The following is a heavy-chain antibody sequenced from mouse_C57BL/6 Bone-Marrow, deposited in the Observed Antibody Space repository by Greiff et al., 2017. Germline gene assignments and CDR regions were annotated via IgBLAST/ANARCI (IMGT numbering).Heavy chain of an antibody. J-gene: IGHJ3*01. V-gene: IGHV5-4*01. D-gene: IGHD2-3*01. CDR3: ARDGGLLHAY. Sequence: EVQVVESGGGLVKPGGSLKLSCAASGFTFSSYAMSWVRQTPEKRLEWVATISDGGSYTYYPDNVKGRFTISRDNAKNNLYLQMSHLKSEDTAMYYCARDGGLLHAYWGQGTLVTVSA. CDR2: ISDGGSYT. CDR1: GFTFSSYA.